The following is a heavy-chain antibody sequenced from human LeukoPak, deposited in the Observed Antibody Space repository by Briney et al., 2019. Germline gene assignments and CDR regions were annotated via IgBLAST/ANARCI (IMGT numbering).Heavy chain of an antibody. CDR2: MNPNSGNT. Sequence: ASVKVSCKASGYTFTSYDINWVRQATGQGLEWMGWMNPNSGNTGYAQKFQGRVTMTRNTSISTAYMELSSLRSEDTAVYYCARERRGILNDFWSGSRVYYMDVWGKGTTVTVSS. CDR3: ARERRGILNDFWSGSRVYYMDV. V-gene: IGHV1-8*01. J-gene: IGHJ6*03. CDR1: GYTFTSYD. D-gene: IGHD3-3*01.